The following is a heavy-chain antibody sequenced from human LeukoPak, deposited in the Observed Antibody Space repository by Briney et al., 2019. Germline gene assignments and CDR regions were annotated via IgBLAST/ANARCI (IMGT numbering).Heavy chain of an antibody. J-gene: IGHJ4*02. CDR1: GFTFSSYA. V-gene: IGHV3-30*04. Sequence: PGGSLRLSCAASGFTFSSYAMHWVRQAPGKGLEWVAVISYDGSNKYYADSVKGRFTISRDNSKNTLYLQMNSLRAEDTAVYYCAREGYSSSWLYYFDYWGQGTWSPSPQ. CDR2: ISYDGSNK. D-gene: IGHD6-13*01. CDR3: AREGYSSSWLYYFDY.